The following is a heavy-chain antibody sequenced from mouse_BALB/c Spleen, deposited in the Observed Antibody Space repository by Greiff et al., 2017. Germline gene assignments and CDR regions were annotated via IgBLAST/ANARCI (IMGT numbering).Heavy chain of an antibody. V-gene: IGHV5-17*02. CDR3: APAYDAMDY. J-gene: IGHJ4*01. CDR2: ISSGSSTI. CDR1: GFTFSSFG. Sequence: EVKLMESGGGLVQPGGSRKLSCAASGFTFSSFGMHWVRQAPEKGLEWVAYISSGSSTIYYADTVKGRFTISRDNPKNTLFLQMTSLRSEDTAMYYCAPAYDAMDYWGQGTSVTVSS.